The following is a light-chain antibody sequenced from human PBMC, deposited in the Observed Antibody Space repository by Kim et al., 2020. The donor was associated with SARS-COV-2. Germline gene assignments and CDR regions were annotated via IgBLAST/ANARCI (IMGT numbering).Light chain of an antibody. V-gene: IGLV2-14*03. CDR2: DVG. Sequence: QSALTQPASVSGSPGQSITISCTGTSSNVGGYNYVSWYQQHPRKAPKLMIYDVGTRPSGVSDRFSGSKSGNTASLTISGLQTEDEADYYCSSYTTTTTRVFGGGTQLTVL. J-gene: IGLJ3*02. CDR1: SSNVGGYNY. CDR3: SSYTTTTTRV.